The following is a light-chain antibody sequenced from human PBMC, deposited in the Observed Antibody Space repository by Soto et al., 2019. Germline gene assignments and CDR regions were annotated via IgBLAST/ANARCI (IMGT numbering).Light chain of an antibody. V-gene: IGKV3-11*01. CDR3: QQRSNWPPIT. CDR1: QSVGNN. J-gene: IGKJ5*01. Sequence: IVLTQSPATLSLSPGGRVALSCRASQSVGNNLAWYQQKPGQAPRLLIYGASSRATGIPARFSGGGSGTDFTLTIDNLEPEDFAIYYCQQRSNWPPITFGQGTRLEIK. CDR2: GAS.